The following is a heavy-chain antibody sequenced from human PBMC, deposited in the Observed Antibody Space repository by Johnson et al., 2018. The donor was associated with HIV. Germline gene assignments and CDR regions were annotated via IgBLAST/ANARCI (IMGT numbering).Heavy chain of an antibody. CDR1: EFSFSNYA. V-gene: IGHV3-7*01. CDR3: AKDVGGSSLFPVAVDI. Sequence: VQLVEFGGGVVQPGRSLSLSCATSEFSFSNYAMHWVRQAPGKGLEWVANIKQDGSEKYYVDSVKGRFTISRDNSKNTLYLQMNSLRAEDTAVYYCAKDVGGSSLFPVAVDIWGQGTMVTVSS. J-gene: IGHJ3*02. CDR2: IKQDGSEK. D-gene: IGHD6-6*01.